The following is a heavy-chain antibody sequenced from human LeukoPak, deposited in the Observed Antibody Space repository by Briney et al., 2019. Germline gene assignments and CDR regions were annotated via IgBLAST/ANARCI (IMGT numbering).Heavy chain of an antibody. CDR3: AKYIVGVGPRFDY. Sequence: GGSLRLSCAASGFNLGSYGMHWVRQAPGKGLEWVSAISGSGGSTYYADSVKGRFTISRDNSKNTLYLQMNSLRAEDTAVYYCAKYIVGVGPRFDYWGQGTLVTVSS. CDR1: GFNLGSYG. D-gene: IGHD2-15*01. V-gene: IGHV3-23*01. J-gene: IGHJ4*02. CDR2: ISGSGGST.